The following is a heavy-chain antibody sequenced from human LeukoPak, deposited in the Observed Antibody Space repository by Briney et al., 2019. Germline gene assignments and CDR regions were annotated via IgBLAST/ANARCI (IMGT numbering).Heavy chain of an antibody. CDR1: GYTFTGYY. D-gene: IGHD6-13*01. Sequence: GASVKVSCKASGYTFTGYYMHWVRQAPGQGLEWMGWINPNSGGTNYAQKFQGRVTMTRDTSISTAYMELSSLRSEDTAVYYCARRSSSWYGYYYYYMDVWGKGTTVTVSS. CDR2: INPNSGGT. V-gene: IGHV1-2*02. CDR3: ARRSSSWYGYYYYYMDV. J-gene: IGHJ6*03.